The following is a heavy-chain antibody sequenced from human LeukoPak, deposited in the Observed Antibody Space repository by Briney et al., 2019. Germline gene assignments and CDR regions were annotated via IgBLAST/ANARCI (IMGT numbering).Heavy chain of an antibody. CDR2: INHSGST. CDR1: GGSISSGDYY. CDR3: ARGYRLSL. V-gene: IGHV4-39*07. J-gene: IGHJ4*02. Sequence: SETLSLTCTVSGGSISSGDYYWSWIRQPPGKGLEWIGEINHSGSTNYNPSLKSRVTISVDTSKNQFSLKLSSVTAADTAVYYCARGYRLSLWGQGTLVTVSS. D-gene: IGHD2/OR15-2a*01.